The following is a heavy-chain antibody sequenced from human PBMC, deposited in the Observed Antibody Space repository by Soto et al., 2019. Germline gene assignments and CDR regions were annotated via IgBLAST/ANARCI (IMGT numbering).Heavy chain of an antibody. CDR2: IDPSDSQT. D-gene: IGHD3-16*01. V-gene: IGHV5-10-1*01. CDR3: ARQIYVSYTGPNFQYYIDS. J-gene: IGHJ4*02. CDR1: GYSFAGYW. Sequence: PGEYLKISCKGSGYSFAGYWITWVRQKPGKGLEWMGRIDPSDSQTYYSPSFRGHVTISATKSITTVFLQWSSLRASDTAMYYCARQIYVSYTGPNFQYYIDSWCQGTSVTVS.